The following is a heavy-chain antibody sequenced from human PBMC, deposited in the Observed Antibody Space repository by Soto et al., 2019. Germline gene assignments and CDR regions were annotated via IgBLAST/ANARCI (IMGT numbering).Heavy chain of an antibody. V-gene: IGHV3-30-3*01. CDR2: ISYDGSNK. CDR1: GFTFSSYA. D-gene: IGHD3-10*01. J-gene: IGHJ6*02. CDR3: ARVLYNYYGMDV. Sequence: GGSLRLSCAASGFTFSSYAMSWVRQAPGKGLEWVAVISYDGSNKYYADSVKGRFTISRDNSKNTLYLQMNSLRAEDTAVYYCARVLYNYYGMDVWGQGTTVTVSS.